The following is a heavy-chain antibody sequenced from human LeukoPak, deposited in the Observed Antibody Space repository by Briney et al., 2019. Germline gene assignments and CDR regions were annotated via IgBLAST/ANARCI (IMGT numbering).Heavy chain of an antibody. CDR2: ISYDGSNK. CDR3: ARLEMASNY. Sequence: PGGSLRLSCAASGFTFSSYAMHWVRQAPGKGLEWVAVISYDGSNKYYADSVKGRFTISRDNSKNTLYLQMNSLRAEDTAVYYCARLEMASNYWGQGTLVIVSS. D-gene: IGHD5-24*01. V-gene: IGHV3-30-3*01. J-gene: IGHJ4*02. CDR1: GFTFSSYA.